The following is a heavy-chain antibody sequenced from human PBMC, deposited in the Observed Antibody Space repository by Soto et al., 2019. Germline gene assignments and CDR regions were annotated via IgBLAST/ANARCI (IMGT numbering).Heavy chain of an antibody. J-gene: IGHJ4*02. Sequence: QVHLVESGGGVVQPGRSLRLSCAASGFTFSTYTMHWVRQAPGKGLEWVADISYNGKYEYYADSVKGRFTISRDNSKSTLYLQMNSLTPEDTAVYYSATTPGGAAYWGQGTLVTVSS. CDR3: ATTPGGAAY. V-gene: IGHV3-30*04. D-gene: IGHD2-15*01. CDR2: ISYNGKYE. CDR1: GFTFSTYT.